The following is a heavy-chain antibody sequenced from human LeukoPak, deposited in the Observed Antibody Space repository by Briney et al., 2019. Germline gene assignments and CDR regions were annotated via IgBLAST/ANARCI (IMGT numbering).Heavy chain of an antibody. V-gene: IGHV3-7*01. CDR1: GFNFSIYW. CDR2: INEDGSKK. Sequence: GGSLRLSCAVSGFNFSIYWMSWVRQAPGKGLEWVANINEDGSKKYYVDSVKGRLTISRDNAEKSLYLQMDSLRGEDTAVYYCTRDVASSTYHFDSSGLLDYWGQGTLVTVSS. D-gene: IGHD3-22*01. J-gene: IGHJ4*02. CDR3: TRDVASSTYHFDSSGLLDY.